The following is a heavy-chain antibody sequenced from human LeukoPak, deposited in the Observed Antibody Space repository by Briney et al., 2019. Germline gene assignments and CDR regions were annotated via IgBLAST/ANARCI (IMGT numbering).Heavy chain of an antibody. D-gene: IGHD2-21*02. Sequence: ASVKVSCKASGYTFTSYGISWVRQAPGQGLEWMGWISAYNGNTNYAQKLQGRVTMTTDTSTRTAYMELRSLRSDDTAVYYCASTIHCGGDCPFEYWGQGTLVTVSS. CDR3: ASTIHCGGDCPFEY. V-gene: IGHV1-18*01. CDR2: ISAYNGNT. J-gene: IGHJ4*02. CDR1: GYTFTSYG.